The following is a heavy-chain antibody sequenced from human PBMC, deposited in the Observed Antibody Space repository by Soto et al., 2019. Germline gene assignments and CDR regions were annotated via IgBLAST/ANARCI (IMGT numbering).Heavy chain of an antibody. J-gene: IGHJ4*02. CDR1: GGSISSSSYY. CDR3: AREGGRYCTGGSCQVDY. D-gene: IGHD2-15*01. Sequence: QLQLQESGPGLVKPSETLSLTCTVSGGSISSSSYYWGWIRQPPGKGLEWIGSIYYSGNTYYTPSLKSRVTISVDTSKNQFSLKLSSVTAVDTAVYYCAREGGRYCTGGSCQVDYWGQGTLVTVSS. V-gene: IGHV4-39*02. CDR2: IYYSGNT.